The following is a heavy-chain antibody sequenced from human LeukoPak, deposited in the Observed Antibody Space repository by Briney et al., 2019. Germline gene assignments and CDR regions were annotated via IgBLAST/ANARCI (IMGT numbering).Heavy chain of an antibody. D-gene: IGHD1-26*01. V-gene: IGHV4-61*02. CDR3: ASGSYGYDDY. Sequence: SETLSLTCTVSGGSISSGSYYWSWIRRPAGKRLEWIGRIYTSRSTNYNPSLKSRVTISVETSKNQFSLKLSSVTAADTAVYYCASGSYGYDDYWGQGTLVTVSS. J-gene: IGHJ4*02. CDR1: GGSISSGSYY. CDR2: IYTSRST.